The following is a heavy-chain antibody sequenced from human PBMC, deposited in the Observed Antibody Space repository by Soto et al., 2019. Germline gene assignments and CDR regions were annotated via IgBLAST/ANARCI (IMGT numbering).Heavy chain of an antibody. Sequence: QVQLVQSGPEVKKPGSSVKVSCEASGGTFSNFAVNWVRQAPGQGLEWVGGVIPLFNVAKYAQKFEGRVTIVADDSTSTAYMDLSSLTSDDTAVYYCAASGMDVLGYDSEDTDGLDIWGQGTLVTVSS. CDR2: VIPLFNVA. D-gene: IGHD2-15*01. J-gene: IGHJ3*02. V-gene: IGHV1-69*01. CDR3: AASGMDVLGYDSEDTDGLDI. CDR1: GGTFSNFA.